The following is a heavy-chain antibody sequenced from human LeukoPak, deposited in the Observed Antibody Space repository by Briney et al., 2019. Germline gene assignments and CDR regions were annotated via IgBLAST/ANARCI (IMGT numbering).Heavy chain of an antibody. CDR3: ARDDESSGYYFDY. CDR2: IWYDGSNK. D-gene: IGHD3-22*01. V-gene: IGHV3-33*01. J-gene: IGHJ4*02. Sequence: GGSLRLSCAASGFTFSSYGMPWVRQAPGKGLEWVALIWYDGSNKYYADSVKGRFTISRDNSKNTLYLQMNSLRAKDTAVYYCARDDESSGYYFDYWGQGTLVTVSS. CDR1: GFTFSSYG.